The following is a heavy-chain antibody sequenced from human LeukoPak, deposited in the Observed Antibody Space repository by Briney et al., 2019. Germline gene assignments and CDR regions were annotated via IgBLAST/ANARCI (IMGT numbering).Heavy chain of an antibody. Sequence: GGSLRLSCAASGFTFSTYWMSWVRQAPGKGLEWVANIKQDGGEKYYVDSVKGRFTISRDNAKNSLYLQMNSLRAEDTAVYYCARDAPPLIVGATNDYWGQGTLVTVSS. CDR2: IKQDGGEK. J-gene: IGHJ4*02. V-gene: IGHV3-7*01. CDR1: GFTFSTYW. D-gene: IGHD1-26*01. CDR3: ARDAPPLIVGATNDY.